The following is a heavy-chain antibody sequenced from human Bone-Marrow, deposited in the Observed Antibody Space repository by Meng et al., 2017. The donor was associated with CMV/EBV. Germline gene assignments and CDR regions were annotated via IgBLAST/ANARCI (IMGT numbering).Heavy chain of an antibody. CDR3: ARDREPSAFDI. D-gene: IGHD1-14*01. J-gene: IGHJ3*02. Sequence: GGSLRLSCKGSGYSFTSYWIGWVRQMPGKGLEWMGIIYPGDSDTRYSPSFQGQVTISADKSISTAYLQWSSPQASDTARYYCARDREPSAFDIWGQGTMVTVSS. CDR1: GYSFTSYW. CDR2: IYPGDSDT. V-gene: IGHV5-51*01.